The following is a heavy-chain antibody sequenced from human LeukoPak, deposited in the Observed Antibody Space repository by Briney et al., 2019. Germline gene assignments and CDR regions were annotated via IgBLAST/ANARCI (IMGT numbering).Heavy chain of an antibody. Sequence: GGSLRLSCAASGFTFSNYAMSWVRQAPGKGLEWVSAISGSGGSTYYADPVKGRFTISRDNSKNTLYLQMNSLRAEDTAVYYCAREPYYYGSGSDPRPFDPWGQGTLVTVSS. CDR3: AREPYYYGSGSDPRPFDP. CDR2: ISGSGGST. D-gene: IGHD3-10*01. CDR1: GFTFSNYA. V-gene: IGHV3-23*01. J-gene: IGHJ5*02.